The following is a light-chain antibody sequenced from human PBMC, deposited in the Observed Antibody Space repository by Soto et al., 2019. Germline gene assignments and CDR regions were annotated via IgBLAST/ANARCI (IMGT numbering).Light chain of an antibody. V-gene: IGKV2-28*01. CDR1: QSLLHENGYTY. J-gene: IGKJ2*01. Sequence: DIVMTQSPLSLPVTPGEAASISCRSSQSLLHENGYTYLDWYLQKPGQSPQLLIYLGSNRASGVPDRFSGSGSGTDFTLKISRVEAEDVGIYYCMQAVQVSGTFGQGTKLEIK. CDR3: MQAVQVSGT. CDR2: LGS.